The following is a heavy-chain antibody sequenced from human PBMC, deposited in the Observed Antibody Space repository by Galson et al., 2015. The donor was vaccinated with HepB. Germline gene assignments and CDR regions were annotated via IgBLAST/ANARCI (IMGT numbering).Heavy chain of an antibody. CDR2: ISAYNGNT. Sequence: SVKVSCKASGYTFTSYGISWVRQAPGQGLEWMGWISAYNGNTNYAQKLQGRVTMTTDTSTSTAYMELRSLRSDDTAVYYCARAPAYYDFWSGYYTAAKSYYYGMDVWGQGTTVTVSS. V-gene: IGHV1-18*01. J-gene: IGHJ6*02. CDR3: ARAPAYYDFWSGYYTAAKSYYYGMDV. CDR1: GYTFTSYG. D-gene: IGHD3-3*01.